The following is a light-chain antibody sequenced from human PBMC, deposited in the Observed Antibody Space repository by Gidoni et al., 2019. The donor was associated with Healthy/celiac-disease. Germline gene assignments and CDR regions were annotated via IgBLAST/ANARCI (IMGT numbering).Light chain of an antibody. CDR3: QQRSNSWT. CDR2: DAS. Sequence: EILLTQSPATLSLSPGERATLSCRASQSVSSYLAWYQQKPGQAHRLLIYDASNSATGIPARFSGSVSGTDFTLTISSLEPEDFAVYYCQQRSNSWTFGQGTKVEIK. V-gene: IGKV3-11*01. CDR1: QSVSSY. J-gene: IGKJ1*01.